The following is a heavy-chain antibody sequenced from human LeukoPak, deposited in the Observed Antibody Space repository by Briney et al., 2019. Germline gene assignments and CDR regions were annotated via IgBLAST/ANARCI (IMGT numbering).Heavy chain of an antibody. D-gene: IGHD2-2*01. CDR2: IYTSGST. CDR3: ARGRLGYCSSTSCYAFDI. J-gene: IGHJ3*02. CDR1: GGSISSGSYY. Sequence: PSQTLSLTCTVSGGSISSGSYYWSWIRQPAGKGLEWIGRIYTSGSTNYNPSLKSRVTMSVDTSTNQFSLKLSSVTAADTAVYYCARGRLGYCSSTSCYAFDIWGQGTMVTVSS. V-gene: IGHV4-61*02.